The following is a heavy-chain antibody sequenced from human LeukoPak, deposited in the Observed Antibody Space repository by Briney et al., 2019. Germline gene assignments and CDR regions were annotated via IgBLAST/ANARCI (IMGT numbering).Heavy chain of an antibody. CDR3: ARIVGAAGHYYFDY. J-gene: IGHJ4*02. Sequence: SETLSLTCTVSGGSISSGSYYWRWIRQPAGKGLEWIGRIYTSGSTNYNPSLKSRVTMSVDTSKNQFSLKLSSVTAADTAVYYCARIVGAAGHYYFDYWGQGTLVTVSS. V-gene: IGHV4-61*02. CDR2: IYTSGST. CDR1: GGSISSGSYY. D-gene: IGHD1-26*01.